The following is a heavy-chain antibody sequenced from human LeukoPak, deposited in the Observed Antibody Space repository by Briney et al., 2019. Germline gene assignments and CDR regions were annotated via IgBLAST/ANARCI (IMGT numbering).Heavy chain of an antibody. CDR2: IYYSGST. D-gene: IGHD3-22*01. V-gene: IGHV4-61*01. CDR1: GGSVSSGSYY. CDR3: ARGPPVHYYDGSGYYYFDY. Sequence: SETPSLTCTVSGGSVSSGSYYWSWIRQPPGKGLEWIGYIYYSGSTNYNPSLKSRVTISVETSKNQSSLKLTSVTAADTAVNYCARGPPVHYYDGSGYYYFDYWGQGALVTVSS. J-gene: IGHJ4*02.